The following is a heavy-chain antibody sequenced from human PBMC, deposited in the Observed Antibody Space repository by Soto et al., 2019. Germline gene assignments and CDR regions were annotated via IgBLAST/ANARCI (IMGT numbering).Heavy chain of an antibody. CDR1: GYTFTGYY. V-gene: IGHV1-2*02. CDR3: ARERYQVIADGMDV. D-gene: IGHD6-13*01. CDR2: INPDTGGT. Sequence: QVQLVQSGADVKTPGASVRVSCKASGYTFTGYYVHWVREAPGQGLEWMGWINPDTGGTSYAKKLQGRVTLSRDTSINTAYLELSRLTFDDAAVYFCARERYQVIADGMDVWGQGTTVTVSS. J-gene: IGHJ6*02.